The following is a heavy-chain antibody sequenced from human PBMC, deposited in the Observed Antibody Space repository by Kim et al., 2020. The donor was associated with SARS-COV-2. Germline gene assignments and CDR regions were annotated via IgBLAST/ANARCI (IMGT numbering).Heavy chain of an antibody. CDR3: AKDIRRGYSGYDGLDY. V-gene: IGHV3-9*01. CDR1: GFTFDDYA. CDR2: ISWNSGSI. J-gene: IGHJ4*02. D-gene: IGHD5-12*01. Sequence: GGSLRLSCAASGFTFDDYAMHWVRQAPGKGLEWVSGISWNSGSIGYTDSVKGRFTISRDNAKNSLYLQMNSLRAEDTALYYCAKDIRRGYSGYDGLDYWGQGTLVTVSS.